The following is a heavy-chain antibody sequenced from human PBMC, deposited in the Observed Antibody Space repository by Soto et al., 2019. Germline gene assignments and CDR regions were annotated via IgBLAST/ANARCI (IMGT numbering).Heavy chain of an antibody. CDR3: ARGVGSSPPQY. D-gene: IGHD1-26*01. CDR2: IYASGSP. CDR1: GGSISVYY. V-gene: IGHV4-59*01. J-gene: IGHJ4*02. Sequence: QVQLQESGPGQVKPSETLSLTCTISGGSISVYYWSWIRQPPGQGLEWIGYIYASGSPYYNPSLKGRVTISADTSKNQISLKLTSPTAADTAVYYCARGVGSSPPQYWGRGTLVTVSS.